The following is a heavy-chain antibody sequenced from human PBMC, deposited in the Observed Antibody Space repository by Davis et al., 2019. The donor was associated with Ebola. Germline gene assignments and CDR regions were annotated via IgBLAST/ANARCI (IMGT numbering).Heavy chain of an antibody. CDR1: GGSISSYY. CDR3: ARGATIFGVSRDYMDV. V-gene: IGHV4-34*01. Sequence: PSETLSLTCTVSGGSISSYYWSWIRQPPGKGLEWIGEINHSGSTNYNPSLKSRVTISVDTSKNQFSLKLSSVTAADTAVYYCARGATIFGVSRDYMDVWGKGTTVTVPS. CDR2: INHSGST. J-gene: IGHJ6*03. D-gene: IGHD3-3*01.